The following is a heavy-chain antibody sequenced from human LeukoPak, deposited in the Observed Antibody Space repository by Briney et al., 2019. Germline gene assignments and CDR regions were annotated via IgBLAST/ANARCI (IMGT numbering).Heavy chain of an antibody. CDR2: INPTGGST. Sequence: ASVKVSCKASGYTFTPYFIHWVRQAPGQGLEWMGIINPTGGSTTYAQKFQGRFTVTRDMSTSTVYMELSSLTSEDTAMYYCARDRVIVGGTATYNFDHWGQGTLVTVSS. CDR3: ARDRVIVGGTATYNFDH. CDR1: GYTFTPYF. D-gene: IGHD1-14*01. J-gene: IGHJ4*02. V-gene: IGHV1-46*01.